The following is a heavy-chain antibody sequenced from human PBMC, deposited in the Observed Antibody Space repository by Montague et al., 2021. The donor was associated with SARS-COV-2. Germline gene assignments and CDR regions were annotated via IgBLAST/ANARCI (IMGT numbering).Heavy chain of an antibody. D-gene: IGHD1-1*01. CDR1: GFTVDDYT. Sequence: SLRLSCAASGFTVDDYTLHLVRQAPGKGLEWVSLISWDVGSPYYAYSXXVLFTISRDNSKNSLYLQMNSLRTEDTALYYCVKDMGAWNYYYGMDVWGQGTTVTVPS. CDR3: VKDMGAWNYYYGMDV. V-gene: IGHV3-43*01. CDR2: ISWDVGSP. J-gene: IGHJ6*02.